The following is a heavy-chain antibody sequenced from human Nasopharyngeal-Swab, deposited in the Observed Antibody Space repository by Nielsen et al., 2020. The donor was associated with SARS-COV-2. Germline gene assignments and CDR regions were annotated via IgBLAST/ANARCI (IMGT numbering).Heavy chain of an antibody. Sequence: GESLKISCAASGFTFSDCYTGWIRQAPGKGLEWVSYISSSGSMIYYADSVKGRFTISRDNAKNSLYLQMNSLRAEDTAVYYCARGLTIFDWFDPWGQGTLVSVSS. J-gene: IGHJ5*02. CDR3: ARGLTIFDWFDP. CDR1: GFTFSDCY. D-gene: IGHD3-3*01. V-gene: IGHV3-11*04. CDR2: ISSSGSMI.